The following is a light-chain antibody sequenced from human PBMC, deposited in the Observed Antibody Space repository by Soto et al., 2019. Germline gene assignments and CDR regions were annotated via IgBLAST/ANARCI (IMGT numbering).Light chain of an antibody. Sequence: EIVLTQSPATLSWSPGERATLSWRASQSVSNNLTWYQQKPGQPPRLLIYGASTRATGVPGRFSGSGSGTEFTLTISSLQSEDFAVYYCQQYNDWWTFGQGTKVDIK. CDR1: QSVSNN. J-gene: IGKJ1*01. V-gene: IGKV3-15*01. CDR2: GAS. CDR3: QQYNDWWT.